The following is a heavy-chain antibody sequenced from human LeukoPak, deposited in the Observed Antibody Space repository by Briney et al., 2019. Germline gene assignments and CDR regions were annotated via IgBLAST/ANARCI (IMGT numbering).Heavy chain of an antibody. CDR1: GFTFSSYA. Sequence: GGSLRLSCAASGFTFSSYAMSWVRQAPGKGLEWVSAISGSGGSTYYADSVKGRFTISRDNSKKTLYLQMNSLRAEDTAVYYCAKDVVVVVAATFDYWGQGTLVTVSS. D-gene: IGHD2-15*01. V-gene: IGHV3-23*01. CDR3: AKDVVVVVAATFDY. CDR2: ISGSGGST. J-gene: IGHJ4*02.